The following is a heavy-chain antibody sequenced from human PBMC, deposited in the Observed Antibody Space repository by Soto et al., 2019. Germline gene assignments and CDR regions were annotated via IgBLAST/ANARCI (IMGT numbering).Heavy chain of an antibody. CDR2: INSDGSST. CDR3: AREYGDYELSYYYMDV. Sequence: GGSLRLSCAASGFTFSSYWMHWVRQAPGKGLVWVSRINSDGSSTSYADSVKGRFTISRDNAKNTLYLQMNSLRAEDTAVYYCAREYGDYELSYYYMDVWGKGTTVTVSS. CDR1: GFTFSSYW. D-gene: IGHD4-17*01. V-gene: IGHV3-74*01. J-gene: IGHJ6*03.